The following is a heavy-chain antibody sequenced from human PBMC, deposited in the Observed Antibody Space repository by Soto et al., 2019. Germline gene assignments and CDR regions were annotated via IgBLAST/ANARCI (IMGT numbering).Heavy chain of an antibody. CDR1: GFNFSDYC. CDR3: ARDGLFFSGSYRESRFDH. D-gene: IGHD6-6*01. CDR2: IKHDTSEA. Sequence: PGGSLRLTCAASGFNFSDYCMSWVRQAPGKGLEWVGNIKHDTSEAHYADSVKGRFTITSDNINNFLFLQMNVLSSDDTASYYCARDGLFFSGSYRESRFDHWGLGTLVTVSS. J-gene: IGHJ4*01. V-gene: IGHV3-7*03.